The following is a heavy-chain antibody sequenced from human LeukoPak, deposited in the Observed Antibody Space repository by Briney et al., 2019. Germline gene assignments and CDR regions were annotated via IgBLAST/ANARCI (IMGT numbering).Heavy chain of an antibody. V-gene: IGHV4-39*01. CDR2: IYYSGST. Sequence: KPSETLSPTCTVSGGSISSSSYYWGWIRQPPGKGLELIGNIYYSGSTYYNPSLKSRVTISVDTSKNQFSLKLSSVTAADTAVYYCARRFISVVVAPDWFDPWGQGTLVTVSS. CDR1: GGSISSSSYY. CDR3: ARRFISVVVAPDWFDP. D-gene: IGHD2-15*01. J-gene: IGHJ5*02.